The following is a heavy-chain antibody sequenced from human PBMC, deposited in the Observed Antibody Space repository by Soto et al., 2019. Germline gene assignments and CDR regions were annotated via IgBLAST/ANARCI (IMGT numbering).Heavy chain of an antibody. Sequence: GESLKISCAASGFTFSSYGMHWVRQAPGKGLEWVAVIWYDGSNKYYADSVKGRFTISRDNSKNTLYLQMNSLRAEDTAVYYCARDPLLYYDFWSGYHYNWFDPWGQGTLVTVSS. CDR3: ARDPLLYYDFWSGYHYNWFDP. J-gene: IGHJ5*02. CDR2: IWYDGSNK. V-gene: IGHV3-33*01. D-gene: IGHD3-3*01. CDR1: GFTFSSYG.